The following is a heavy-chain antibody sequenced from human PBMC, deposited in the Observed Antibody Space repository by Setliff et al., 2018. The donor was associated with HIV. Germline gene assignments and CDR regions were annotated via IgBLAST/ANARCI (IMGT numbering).Heavy chain of an antibody. D-gene: IGHD5-12*01. CDR1: GASDINYIW. CDR3: ATTGDIVTTDDF. J-gene: IGHJ4*02. V-gene: IGHV4-4*02. CDR2: INHRGST. Sequence: SETLSLTCAVSGASDINYIWWSWVRQPPGKGLEWIGEINHRGSTNYNPSLKSRVTMSVDTSKNQFYLELRSVSAADTAVYFCATTGDIVTTDDFWGQGILVTVSS.